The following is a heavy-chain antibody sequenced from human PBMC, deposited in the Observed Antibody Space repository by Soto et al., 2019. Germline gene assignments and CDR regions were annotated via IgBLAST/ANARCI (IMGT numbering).Heavy chain of an antibody. J-gene: IGHJ6*02. CDR3: AAEENSYGPYYYYGMDV. CDR2: IVVGSGNT. Sequence: GASVKVSCKASGFTFTSSAVQWVRQARGQPLEWIGWIVVGSGNTNYAQKFQERVTITRDMSTSTAYMELSSLRSEDTAVYYCAAEENSYGPYYYYGMDVWGQGTTVTVSS. CDR1: GFTFTSSA. V-gene: IGHV1-58*01. D-gene: IGHD5-18*01.